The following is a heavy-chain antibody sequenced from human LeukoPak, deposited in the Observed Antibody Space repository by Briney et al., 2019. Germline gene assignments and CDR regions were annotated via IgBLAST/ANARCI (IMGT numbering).Heavy chain of an antibody. V-gene: IGHV4-4*02. CDR1: DGSFSDIRW. CDR2: IHHSGIT. J-gene: IGHJ4*02. CDR3: ATQVPFYLDF. Sequence: SDSLSLTCAVSDGSFSDIRWWSWVRRPPGKGLEWIGEIHHSGITNYNPSLKSRVTISVDKSKNQLSLRLNSVTAADTAVYYCATQVPFYLDFWGQGVLVTVSS.